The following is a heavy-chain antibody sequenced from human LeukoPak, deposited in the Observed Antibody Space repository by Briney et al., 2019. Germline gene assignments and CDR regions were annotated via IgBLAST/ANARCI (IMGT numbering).Heavy chain of an antibody. CDR2: INPNSGDT. CDR3: ARNGIAVAGYDY. V-gene: IGHV1-2*02. Sequence: VASVKVSCKASGYSFTGYYVHWVRQAPGQGLEWMAWINPNSGDTNYALKFQGRVTMTRDTSISTAYMELSRLRSDDTAVYYCARNGIAVAGYDYWGQGTLVTVSS. CDR1: GYSFTGYY. D-gene: IGHD6-19*01. J-gene: IGHJ4*02.